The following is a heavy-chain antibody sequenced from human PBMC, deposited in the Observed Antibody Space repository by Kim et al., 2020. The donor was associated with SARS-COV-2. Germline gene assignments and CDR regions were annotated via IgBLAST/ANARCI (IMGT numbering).Heavy chain of an antibody. D-gene: IGHD2-2*01. V-gene: IGHV3-23*01. CDR1: GFTFSSYA. J-gene: IGHJ3*02. CDR2: ISGSGGST. Sequence: GGSLRLSCAASGFTFSSYAMSWVRQAPGKGLEWVSAISGSGGSTYYADSVKGRFTISRDNSKNTLYLQMNSLRAEDTAVYYCAKDTEGYCSSTSCYAGAFDIWGQGTMVTVSS. CDR3: AKDTEGYCSSTSCYAGAFDI.